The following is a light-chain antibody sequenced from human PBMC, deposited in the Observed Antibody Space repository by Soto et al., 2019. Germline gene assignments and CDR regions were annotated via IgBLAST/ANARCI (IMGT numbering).Light chain of an antibody. V-gene: IGKV3-20*01. CDR3: QQYGSPVT. J-gene: IGKJ4*02. Sequence: EIVLTHSPGTLSLSPGQRATLSCRASQSVSSSYLAWYQQKPGQAPRLLIYGASNRATSIPDRFSSRWSGTDFTLTNSRLSPEDCADYYCQQYGSPVTFGRGTKVDI. CDR2: GAS. CDR1: QSVSSSY.